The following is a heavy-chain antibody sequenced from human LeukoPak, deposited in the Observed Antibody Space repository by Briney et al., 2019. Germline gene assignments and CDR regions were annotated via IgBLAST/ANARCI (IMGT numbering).Heavy chain of an antibody. V-gene: IGHV4-59*08. CDR2: IYYSGSI. Sequence: SETLSLTCTVSGGSISSYYWSWIRQPPGKALEWLGYIYYSGSINYNPSLKSRVTISVDTSKNQFSLKLRPVTAADKAVYYCARYSGSYSDFDYWGQGTLVTVSS. J-gene: IGHJ4*02. CDR3: ARYSGSYSDFDY. D-gene: IGHD1-26*01. CDR1: GGSISSYY.